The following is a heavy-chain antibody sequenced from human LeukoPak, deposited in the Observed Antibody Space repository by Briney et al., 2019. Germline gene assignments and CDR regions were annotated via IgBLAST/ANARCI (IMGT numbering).Heavy chain of an antibody. V-gene: IGHV1-8*01. CDR3: ASDFSPHCGGDCYLDAFDI. J-gene: IGHJ3*02. CDR1: GYTFSSYD. CDR2: MNPDSGNT. Sequence: ASVKVSCKTSGYTFSSYDVNWVRQATGQGLEWMGWMNPDSGNTGYAQKFQGRLTMTRDTSINTAYMELSSLTSEDTAVYYCASDFSPHCGGDCYLDAFDIWGQGTMVTVPS. D-gene: IGHD2-21*02.